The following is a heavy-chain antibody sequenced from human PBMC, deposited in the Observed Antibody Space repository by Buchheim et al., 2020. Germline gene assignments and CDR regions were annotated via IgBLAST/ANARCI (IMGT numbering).Heavy chain of an antibody. J-gene: IGHJ6*02. V-gene: IGHV3-23*04. CDR2: ISGSGGST. CDR3: ASGYCSSTSCRPYYYGMDV. Sequence: EVQLVESGGGLVKPGGSLRLSCAASGFTFSNAWMSWVRQAPGKGLEWVSAISGSGGSTYYADSVKGRFTISKDNSKNTLYLQMNSLRAEDTAVYYCASGYCSSTSCRPYYYGMDVWGQGT. D-gene: IGHD2-2*01. CDR1: GFTFSNAW.